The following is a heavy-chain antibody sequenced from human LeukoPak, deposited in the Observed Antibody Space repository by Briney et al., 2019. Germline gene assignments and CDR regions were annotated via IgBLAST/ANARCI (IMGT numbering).Heavy chain of an antibody. D-gene: IGHD2-2*01. CDR1: GGSFSGYY. CDR3: ASCAYCSSTSCSCYSDY. J-gene: IGHJ4*02. V-gene: IGHV4-34*01. Sequence: SGTLSLTCAVYGGSFSGYYWSWIRQPPGKGLEWIGEINHSGSTNYNPSLKSRVTISVDTSKNQFSLKLSSVTAADTAVYYCASCAYCSSTSCSCYSDYWGQGTLVTVSS. CDR2: INHSGST.